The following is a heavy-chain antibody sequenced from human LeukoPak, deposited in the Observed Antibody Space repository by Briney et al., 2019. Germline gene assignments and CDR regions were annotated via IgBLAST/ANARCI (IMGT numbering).Heavy chain of an antibody. Sequence: PSETLSLTCTISGGSISTYYWSWIRQPPGQGLEWIGYIYYTGSTSYNPSLKSRVTISVDTPKNQFSLMLSSVTAADTAVYYCAKNWLSGHDFYVLGVWGQGTTVTVSS. CDR3: AKNWLSGHDFYVLGV. D-gene: IGHD2-21*02. V-gene: IGHV4-59*01. J-gene: IGHJ6*02. CDR2: IYYTGST. CDR1: GGSISTYY.